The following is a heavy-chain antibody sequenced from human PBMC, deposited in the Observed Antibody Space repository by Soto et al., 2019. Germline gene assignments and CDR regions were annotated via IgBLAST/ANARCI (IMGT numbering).Heavy chain of an antibody. CDR3: AREPRA. J-gene: IGHJ5*02. CDR2: IYYSGST. Sequence: SETLSLTCTVSGGSISSYYWSWIRQPPGKGLEWIGYIYYSGSTNYNPSLKSRVTISVDTSKNQFSLKLSSVTAADTAMYYCAREPRAWGQGTLVTVSS. CDR1: GGSISSYY. V-gene: IGHV4-59*12.